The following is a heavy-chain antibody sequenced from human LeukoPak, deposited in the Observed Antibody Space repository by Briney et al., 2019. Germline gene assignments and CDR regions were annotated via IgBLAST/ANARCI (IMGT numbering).Heavy chain of an antibody. V-gene: IGHV3-23*01. D-gene: IGHD3-22*01. CDR1: GITLSNYA. Sequence: GGSLKLSCAVSGITLSNYAMSWVRQAPGKGLEWVAGISGSGGGTHYADSVKGRFTISRDNPKNTLYLQMNNLRAGDTAVYFCAKRGVVIRVILVGFHKEAYYFDSWGQGALVTVSS. J-gene: IGHJ4*02. CDR3: AKRGVVIRVILVGFHKEAYYFDS. CDR2: ISGSGGGT.